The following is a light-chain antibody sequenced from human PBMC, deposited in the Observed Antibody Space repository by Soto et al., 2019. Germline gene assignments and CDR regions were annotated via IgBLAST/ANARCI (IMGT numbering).Light chain of an antibody. CDR3: QHRTNWPPVT. V-gene: IGKV3-11*01. CDR2: DAS. Sequence: EIVLTQSPATLSLSPGERAALSCRASQSVGSHFAWYQQKPGQPPRLLIYDASNRATGIPARFSGSGSGTDFTLTISSLEPEDFAVYYCQHRTNWPPVTFGQGTRLEIK. J-gene: IGKJ5*01. CDR1: QSVGSH.